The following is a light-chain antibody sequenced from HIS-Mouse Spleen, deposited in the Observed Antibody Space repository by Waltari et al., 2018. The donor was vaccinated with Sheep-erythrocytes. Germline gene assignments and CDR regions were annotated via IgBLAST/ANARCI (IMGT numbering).Light chain of an antibody. CDR3: CSYAGSYNHV. J-gene: IGLJ1*01. V-gene: IGLV2-11*01. CDR2: DVS. Sequence: QSALTQPRSVSGSPGQSVTISCTGISRAVGGYNYVSWYQQHPGKAPKLMIYDVSKRPSGVPDRFSGSKSGNTASLTISGLQAEDEADYYCCSYAGSYNHVFATGTKVTVL. CDR1: SRAVGGYNY.